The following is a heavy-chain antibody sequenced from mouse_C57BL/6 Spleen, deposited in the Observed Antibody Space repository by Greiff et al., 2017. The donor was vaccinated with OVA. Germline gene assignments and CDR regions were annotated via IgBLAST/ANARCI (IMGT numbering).Heavy chain of an antibody. D-gene: IGHD2-1*01. Sequence: QVQLQQPGAELVKPGASVKMSCKASGYTFTSYWITWVKQRPGQGLEWIGDIYPGSGSTNYNEKFKSKATLTVDTSSSTAYMQLSSLTSEDSAVYYCARVGILLGHNAMDYWGQGTSVTVSS. CDR2: IYPGSGST. CDR3: ARVGILLGHNAMDY. J-gene: IGHJ4*01. V-gene: IGHV1-55*01. CDR1: GYTFTSYW.